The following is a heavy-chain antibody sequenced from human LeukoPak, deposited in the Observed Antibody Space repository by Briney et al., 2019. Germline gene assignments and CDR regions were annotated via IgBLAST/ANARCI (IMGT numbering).Heavy chain of an antibody. CDR2: ISGSSGII. J-gene: IGHJ4*02. CDR3: ARALSA. V-gene: IGHV3-48*01. Sequence: GGSLRLSCAASGFTFNTYTMNWVRQAPGKGLEWVSYISGSSGIIDYADSVRGRFTISRDNAKNSLYLQMNSLRAEDTAVYYCARALSAWGQGTLVTVSS. CDR1: GFTFNTYT. D-gene: IGHD3-3*01.